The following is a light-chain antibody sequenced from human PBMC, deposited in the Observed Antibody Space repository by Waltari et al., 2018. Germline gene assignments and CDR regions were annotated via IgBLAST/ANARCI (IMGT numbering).Light chain of an antibody. Sequence: ELVLTQSPGTLSLSPGERATLACRASQSVGRFLAWYQQKPGQAPRLLIYQASNRATGIPDRFSGSGSGTDFSLTISRLEPEDFAVYYCQNHERLPATFGQGTKVKS. CDR1: QSVGRF. V-gene: IGKV3-20*01. CDR2: QAS. J-gene: IGKJ1*01. CDR3: QNHERLPAT.